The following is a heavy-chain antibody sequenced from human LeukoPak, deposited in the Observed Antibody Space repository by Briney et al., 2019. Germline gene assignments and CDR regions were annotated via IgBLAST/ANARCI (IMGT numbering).Heavy chain of an antibody. CDR2: IYYSGGT. CDR3: ARLWDSSSSLDY. V-gene: IGHV4-61*05. J-gene: IGHJ4*02. D-gene: IGHD6-6*01. Sequence: SETLSLTCTVSGGSITSSSCYWTWIRQPPGKGLGLEWIGYIYYSGGTNYNPSLKSRVTISIDTSKNQVSLKLSSVTAADTAVYYCARLWDSSSSLDYWGQGTLVTVSS. CDR1: GGSITSSSCY.